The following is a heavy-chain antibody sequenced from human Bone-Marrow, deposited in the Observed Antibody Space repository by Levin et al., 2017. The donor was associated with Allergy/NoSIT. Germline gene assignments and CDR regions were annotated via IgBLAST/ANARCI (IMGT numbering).Heavy chain of an antibody. CDR2: ISYDGSNK. D-gene: IGHD6-13*01. Sequence: GGSLRLSCAASGFTFSSYAMHWVRQAPGKGLEWVAVISYDGSNKYYADSVKGRFTISRGNSKNTLYLQMNSLRAEDTAVYYCARPYSSSWNYWGQGTLVTVSS. CDR3: ARPYSSSWNY. J-gene: IGHJ4*02. CDR1: GFTFSSYA. V-gene: IGHV3-30-3*01.